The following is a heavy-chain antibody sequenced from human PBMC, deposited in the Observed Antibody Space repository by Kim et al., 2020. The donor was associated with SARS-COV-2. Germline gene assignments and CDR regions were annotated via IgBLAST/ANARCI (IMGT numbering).Heavy chain of an antibody. D-gene: IGHD1-26*01. J-gene: IGHJ6*02. Sequence: GGSLRLSCAASGFTFSNAWMSWVRQAPGKGLEWVGRITSKTDGGTTDYAAPVKGRFTISRDDSKNTLYLQMNSLKTEDTAVYYCTTSTTNYYFYYGMDVWGQGNPVTVSS. CDR1: GFTFSNAW. V-gene: IGHV3-15*01. CDR3: TTSTTNYYFYYGMDV. CDR2: ITSKTDGGTT.